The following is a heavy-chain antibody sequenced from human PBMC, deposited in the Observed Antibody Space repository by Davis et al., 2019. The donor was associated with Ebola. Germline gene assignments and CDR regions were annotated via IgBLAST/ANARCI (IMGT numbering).Heavy chain of an antibody. CDR3: ARGRTVDTAMVTGFYYGMDV. J-gene: IGHJ6*02. D-gene: IGHD5-18*01. CDR1: GFTFSDYY. Sequence: MPGGSLRLSCAASGFTFSDYYMSWIRQPPGKGLEWIGEINHSGSTNYNPSLKSRVTISVDTSKNQFSLKLSSVTAADTAVYYCARGRTVDTAMVTGFYYGMDVWGQGTTVTVSS. V-gene: IGHV4-34*01. CDR2: INHSGST.